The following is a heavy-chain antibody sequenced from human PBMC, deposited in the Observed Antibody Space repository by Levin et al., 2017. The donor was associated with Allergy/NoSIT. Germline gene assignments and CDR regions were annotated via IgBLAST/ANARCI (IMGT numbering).Heavy chain of an antibody. CDR1: GFTFSSYG. D-gene: IGHD3-9*01. CDR2: ISYDGSNK. Sequence: GGSLRLSCAASGFTFSSYGMHWVRQAPGKGLEWVAVISYDGSNKYYADSVKGRFTISRDNSKNTLYLQMNSLRAEDTAVYYCAKDLRYFDLGYWGQGTLVTVSS. V-gene: IGHV3-30*18. CDR3: AKDLRYFDLGY. J-gene: IGHJ4*02.